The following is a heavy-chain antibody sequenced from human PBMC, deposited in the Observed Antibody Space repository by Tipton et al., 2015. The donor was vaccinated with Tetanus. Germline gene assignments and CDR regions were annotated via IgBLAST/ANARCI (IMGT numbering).Heavy chain of an antibody. CDR3: VSGSALDY. J-gene: IGHJ4*02. CDR2: ISSTSRYI. CDR1: GFPFHSYH. D-gene: IGHD5-12*01. Sequence: SLRLSCATSGFPFHSYHMAWVRQAPGKGLEWVSSISSTSRYINYADSVKGRFTISRDNAKNSLFLQMNSLRADDTAVYYCVSGSALDYWGQGTLITVSS. V-gene: IGHV3-21*01.